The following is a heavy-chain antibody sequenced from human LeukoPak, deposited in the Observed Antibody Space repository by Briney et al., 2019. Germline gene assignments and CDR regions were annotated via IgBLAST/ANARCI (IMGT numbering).Heavy chain of an antibody. CDR1: GFTVSSNY. J-gene: IGHJ6*02. CDR3: ARAIGFWSGSIVLYYYYGMDV. D-gene: IGHD3-3*01. CDR2: IYSGGST. V-gene: IGHV3-53*01. Sequence: PGGSLRLSCAASGFTVSSNYMSWVRQAPGKGLEWVSVIYSGGSTYYADSVKGRFTISRDNSKNTLYLQMNSLRAEDTAVYYCARAIGFWSGSIVLYYYYGMDVWGQGTTVTVSS.